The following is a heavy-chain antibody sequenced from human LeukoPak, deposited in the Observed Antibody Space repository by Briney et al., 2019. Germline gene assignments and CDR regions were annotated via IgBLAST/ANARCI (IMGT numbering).Heavy chain of an antibody. Sequence: SETLSLTCTVSGGSISSSSYYWGRIRQPPGTGLEWIGSIYYSGSTYYNPSLKSRVTISVDTSKNQFSLKLSSVTAADTAVYYCARALPYSGYERNWFDPWGQGTLVTVSS. V-gene: IGHV4-39*01. CDR1: GGSISSSSYY. J-gene: IGHJ5*02. CDR2: IYYSGST. CDR3: ARALPYSGYERNWFDP. D-gene: IGHD5-12*01.